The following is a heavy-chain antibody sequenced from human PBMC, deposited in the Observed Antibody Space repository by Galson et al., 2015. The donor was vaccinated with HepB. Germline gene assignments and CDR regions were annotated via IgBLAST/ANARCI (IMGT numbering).Heavy chain of an antibody. CDR2: IRSKANSYAT. J-gene: IGHJ4*02. D-gene: IGHD5-24*01. CDR3: QCRRRDGYNFLVDY. V-gene: IGHV3-73*01. Sequence: SLRLSCAASGFTFSGSAMHWVRQASGKGLEWVGRIRSKANSYATAYAASVKGRFTISRDDSKNTAYLQMNSLKTEDTAVYYCQCRRRDGYNFLVDYWGQGTLVTVSS. CDR1: GFTFSGSA.